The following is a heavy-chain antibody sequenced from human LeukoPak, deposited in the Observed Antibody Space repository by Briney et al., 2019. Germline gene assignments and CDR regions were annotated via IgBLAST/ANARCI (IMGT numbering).Heavy chain of an antibody. CDR2: ISDSGGST. CDR3: AKRGVVIRVILVGFHKEAYYFDS. J-gene: IGHJ4*02. V-gene: IGHV3-23*01. D-gene: IGHD3-22*01. Sequence: PGGSLRLSCAVSGITLSNYGMSWVRQAPGTGLEWVAGISDSGGSTNYADSVKGRFTISRDNPKNTLYLQMNSLRAEDTAVYFCAKRGVVIRVILVGFHKEAYYFDSWGQGALVTVSS. CDR1: GITLSNYG.